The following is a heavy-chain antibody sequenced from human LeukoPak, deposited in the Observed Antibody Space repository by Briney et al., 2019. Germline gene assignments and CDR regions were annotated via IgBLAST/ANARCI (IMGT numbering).Heavy chain of an antibody. D-gene: IGHD3-10*01. CDR1: GYTFTSYG. J-gene: IGHJ5*02. Sequence: ASVKLSCKTSGYTFTSYGISWVRQAPGQGLEWMGWTSAYNGNTNYAQKHQGKGTMNTDTCTSTAYMGLRSLTSDQTAVYYCARGPGKNWFDPWGQGTLVTVSS. CDR3: ARGPGKNWFDP. CDR2: TSAYNGNT. V-gene: IGHV1-18*01.